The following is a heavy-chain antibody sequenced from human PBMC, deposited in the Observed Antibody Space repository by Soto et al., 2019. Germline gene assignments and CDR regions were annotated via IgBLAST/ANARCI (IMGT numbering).Heavy chain of an antibody. J-gene: IGHJ4*02. CDR2: INVGNGNT. Sequence: ASVKVSCKASGYTSTNYAVHWVRQAPGQGLQWIGWINVGNGNTKSSQKFQGRVTFSRDTSASTAYMEVSSLTSEDTAVYYCTSDNKGLADYWGQGTLVTVSS. V-gene: IGHV1-3*01. CDR1: GYTSTNYA. CDR3: TSDNKGLADY.